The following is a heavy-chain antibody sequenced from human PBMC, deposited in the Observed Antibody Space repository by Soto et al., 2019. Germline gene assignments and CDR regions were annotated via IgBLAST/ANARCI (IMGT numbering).Heavy chain of an antibody. J-gene: IGHJ4*02. CDR2: INVGNGNT. Sequence: ASVKVSCKASGYTSTNYAVHWVRQAPGQGLQWIGWINVGNGNTKSSQKFQGRVTFSRDTSASTAYMEVSSLTSEDTAVYYCTSDNKGLADYWGQGTLVTVSS. V-gene: IGHV1-3*01. CDR1: GYTSTNYA. CDR3: TSDNKGLADY.